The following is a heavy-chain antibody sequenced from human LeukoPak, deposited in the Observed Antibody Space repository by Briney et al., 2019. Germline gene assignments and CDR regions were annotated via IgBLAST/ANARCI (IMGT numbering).Heavy chain of an antibody. J-gene: IGHJ4*02. Sequence: ESGPTLVNPTQTLTLTCTFSGFSLTTSGVAVGWIRQPPGKALEWLTLIYWDDDKRHSPSLKSRLTVTKDTSKNQVVLTVNNMDPVDTATYYCAYKAPTGWYQAWGQGTLVTVSS. CDR1: GFSLTTSGVA. D-gene: IGHD6-19*01. V-gene: IGHV2-5*02. CDR2: IYWDDDK. CDR3: AYKAPTGWYQA.